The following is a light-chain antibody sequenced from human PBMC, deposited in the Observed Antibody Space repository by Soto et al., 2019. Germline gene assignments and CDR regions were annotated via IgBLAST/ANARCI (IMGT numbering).Light chain of an antibody. V-gene: IGKV1-27*01. CDR3: QQYDNSAEIT. CDR2: AAS. J-gene: IGKJ5*01. CDR1: RDISSS. Sequence: DVQMTQSPSSLSASVGDRVTITCRASRDISSSLAWYQQKPGKVPKLLIYAASTLHAGVQSRFSGSGSGTFFTLTISRLEPEDSAVYYCQQYDNSAEITFGQGTRLEIK.